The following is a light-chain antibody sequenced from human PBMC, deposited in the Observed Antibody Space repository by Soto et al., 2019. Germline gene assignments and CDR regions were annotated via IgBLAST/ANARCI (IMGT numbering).Light chain of an antibody. CDR2: GAS. V-gene: IGKV1-6*01. J-gene: IGKJ1*01. CDR3: LQDYNYPRT. CDR1: QGITND. Sequence: AIQMTQSPSSLSASVGDRVTITCRASQGITNDLGWYQQKPGKAPKLLMYGASNLESGVPSRFSGSGSGTDFTLTISSPQPEDFATYYCLQDYNYPRTFGQGTKVEIK.